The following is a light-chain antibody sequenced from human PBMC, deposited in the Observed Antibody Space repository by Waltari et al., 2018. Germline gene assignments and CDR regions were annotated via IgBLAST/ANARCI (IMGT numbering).Light chain of an antibody. Sequence: QAVLTQPSSLSASPGTSASLPCTLRSDINVDTSRIYWSPQKPGSPPQYLLRYRSDSDKHQDSRVPRRFSGSKDASANAGILLISGLQSEDEADYYCMIWHINAVVFGGGTTLTVL. CDR2: YRSDSDK. J-gene: IGLJ2*01. CDR3: MIWHINAVV. CDR1: SDINVDTSR. V-gene: IGLV5-45*03.